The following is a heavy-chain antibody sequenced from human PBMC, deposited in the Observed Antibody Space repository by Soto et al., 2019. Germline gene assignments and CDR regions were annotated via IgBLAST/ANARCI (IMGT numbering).Heavy chain of an antibody. J-gene: IGHJ4*02. V-gene: IGHV1-69*04. Sequence: ASVKVSCKASGGTFSSYTISWVRQAPGQGLEWMGRIIPILGIANYAQKFQGRVTITANKSTSTAYMELSSLRSEDTAVYYCARDETVAGQPLAYWGQGTLVTVSS. CDR3: ARDETVAGQPLAY. CDR2: IIPILGIA. D-gene: IGHD6-19*01. CDR1: GGTFSSYT.